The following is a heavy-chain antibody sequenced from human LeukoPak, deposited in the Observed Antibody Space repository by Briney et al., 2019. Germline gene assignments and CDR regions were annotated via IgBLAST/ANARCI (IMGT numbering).Heavy chain of an antibody. CDR1: GGSISSYY. D-gene: IGHD3-22*01. CDR2: IYYSGST. CDR3: ARLKDYYDSSGYYYGSFDY. J-gene: IGHJ4*02. Sequence: SETLSLTCTVSGGSISSYYWSWIRQPPGKGLEWIGYIYYSGSTNYKPSLKSRVTISVDTSKNQFSLKLSSVTAADTAVYYCARLKDYYDSSGYYYGSFDYWGQGTLVTVSS. V-gene: IGHV4-59*08.